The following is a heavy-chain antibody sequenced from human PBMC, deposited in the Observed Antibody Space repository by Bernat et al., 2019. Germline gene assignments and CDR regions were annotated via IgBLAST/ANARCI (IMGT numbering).Heavy chain of an antibody. CDR1: GFTFSSYS. D-gene: IGHD3-3*01. V-gene: IGHV3-21*01. CDR3: ARDQGDYDFWSGYYTPPYYYYGMDV. J-gene: IGHJ6*02. Sequence: EVQLVESGGGLVKPGGSLRLSCAASGFTFSSYSMNWVRQAPEKGLEWVSSISSSSSYIYYADSVKGRFTISRDNAKNSLYLQMNSLRAEDTAVYYCARDQGDYDFWSGYYTPPYYYYGMDVWGQGTTVTVSS. CDR2: ISSSSSYI.